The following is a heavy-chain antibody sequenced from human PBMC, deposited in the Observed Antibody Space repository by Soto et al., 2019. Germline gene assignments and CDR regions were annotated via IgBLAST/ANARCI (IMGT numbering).Heavy chain of an antibody. CDR3: TRGMFRDSTGRRQWEYSSYGLDV. V-gene: IGHV1-8*01. Sequence: ASVKVSCKASGYTFISFDINWVRQATGQGLEWMGWMNPNSGNTGYAQTLQGRVTMTSDTSTGTAYMELSSLRSEDTAVYYCTRGMFRDSTGRRQWEYSSYGLDVWGQGTTVTVSS. J-gene: IGHJ6*01. CDR1: GYTFISFD. D-gene: IGHD3-10*01. CDR2: MNPNSGNT.